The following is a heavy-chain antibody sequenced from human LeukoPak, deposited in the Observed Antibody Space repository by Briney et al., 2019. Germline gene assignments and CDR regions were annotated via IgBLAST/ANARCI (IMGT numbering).Heavy chain of an antibody. V-gene: IGHV3-11*01. CDR1: GFTFSDYY. J-gene: IGHJ3*02. D-gene: IGHD6-19*01. Sequence: GGSLRLSCAASGFTFSDYYMSWIRQAPGKGLEWVSYISSSGSAIYYADSVKGRFTISRDNAKNSLYLQMNSLRAEDTAVYYCARYSSGWYLSAFDIWGQGTMVSVSS. CDR2: ISSSGSAI. CDR3: ARYSSGWYLSAFDI.